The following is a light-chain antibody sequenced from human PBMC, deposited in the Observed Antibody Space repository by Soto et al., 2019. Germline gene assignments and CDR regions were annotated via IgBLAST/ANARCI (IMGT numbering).Light chain of an antibody. CDR1: QSVLYSSNNKNY. J-gene: IGKJ1*01. CDR3: EQYYSTRT. Sequence: DIVMTQSPDSLAVSLGERATINCKSSQSVLYSSNNKNYLAWYQQKPGQPPKLLIYWASTRESGVPDRFSGSGSGTDITLTISSLPAEDVPVYYCEQYYSTRTVGQWTKLEIK. CDR2: WAS. V-gene: IGKV4-1*01.